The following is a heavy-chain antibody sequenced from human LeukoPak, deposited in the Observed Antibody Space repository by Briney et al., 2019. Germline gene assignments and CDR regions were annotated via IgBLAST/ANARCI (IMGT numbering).Heavy chain of an antibody. CDR2: ISGSGGST. CDR3: AKQSRSSGWYPIDY. D-gene: IGHD6-19*01. J-gene: IGHJ4*02. CDR1: GITFSNAW. Sequence: PGGSLRLSCVVSGITFSNAWMNWVRQAPGKGLEWVSAISGSGGSTYYADSVKGRFTISRDNSKNTLYLQMNGLRAEDTAVYYCAKQSRSSGWYPIDYWGQGTLVTVSS. V-gene: IGHV3-23*01.